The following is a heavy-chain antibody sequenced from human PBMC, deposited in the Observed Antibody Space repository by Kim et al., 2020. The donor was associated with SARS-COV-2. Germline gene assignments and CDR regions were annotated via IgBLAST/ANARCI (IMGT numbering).Heavy chain of an antibody. V-gene: IGHV1-2*02. J-gene: IGHJ4*02. Sequence: AQEFQGRVTMTRDTSIGTVYMVLSRLSSDDTAVYYCARGPTYSGYYYFDYWGQGTLVTVSS. CDR3: ARGPTYSGYYYFDY. D-gene: IGHD5-12*01.